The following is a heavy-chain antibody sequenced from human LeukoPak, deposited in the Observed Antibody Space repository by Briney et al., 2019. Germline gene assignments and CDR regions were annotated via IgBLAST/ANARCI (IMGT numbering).Heavy chain of an antibody. CDR2: ISGSGGST. CDR3: AKDGKEYSSGWYFDY. D-gene: IGHD6-19*01. V-gene: IGHV3-23*01. Sequence: PGGSLRLSCAASGFTFSSHAMSWVRQAPGKGLEWVSAISGSGGSTYYADSVKGRFTISRDNSKNTLYLQMNSLRAEDTAVYYCAKDGKEYSSGWYFDYWGQGTLVTVSS. CDR1: GFTFSSHA. J-gene: IGHJ4*02.